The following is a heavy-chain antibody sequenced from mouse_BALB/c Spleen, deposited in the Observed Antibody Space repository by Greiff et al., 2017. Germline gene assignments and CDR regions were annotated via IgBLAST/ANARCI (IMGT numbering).Heavy chain of an antibody. CDR3: VRQGDY. Sequence: EVQRVESGGGLVKPGGSLKLSCAASGFTFNTYAMNWVRQAPGKGLEWVARIRSKSNNYATYYADSVKDRFTISRDDSQSMLYLQMNNLKTEDTAMYYCVRQGDYWGQGTSVTVSS. CDR1: GFTFNTYA. V-gene: IGHV10-1*02. J-gene: IGHJ4*01. CDR2: IRSKSNNYAT.